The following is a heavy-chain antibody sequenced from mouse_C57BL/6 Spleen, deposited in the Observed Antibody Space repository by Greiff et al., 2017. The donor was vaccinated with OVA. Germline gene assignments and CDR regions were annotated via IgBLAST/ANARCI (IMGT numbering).Heavy chain of an antibody. CDR1: GYTFTDYN. CDR3: ARGDSSGYRGFDY. V-gene: IGHV1-18*01. D-gene: IGHD3-2*02. Sequence: LVKPGASVKIPCKASGYTFTDYNMDWVKQSHGKSLEWIGDINPNNGGTIYNQKFKGKATLTVDKSSSTAYMELRSLTSEDTAVYYCARGDSSGYRGFDYWGQGTTLTVSS. CDR2: INPNNGGT. J-gene: IGHJ2*01.